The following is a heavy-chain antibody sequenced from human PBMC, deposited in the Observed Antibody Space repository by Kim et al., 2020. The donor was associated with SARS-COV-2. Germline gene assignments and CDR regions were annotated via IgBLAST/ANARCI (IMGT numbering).Heavy chain of an antibody. D-gene: IGHD3-10*01. CDR2: ISYVGDKT. Sequence: GGSLRLSCTASGFNFTIYGMHWVRQAPGKGLEWLAIISYVGDKTYYADSVKGRFTISRDNSKNMVFLQMNSLRAEDTAVYYCARDFDPGLDYWGLGALVTVSS. J-gene: IGHJ4*02. V-gene: IGHV3-33*05. CDR1: GFNFTIYG. CDR3: ARDFDPGLDY.